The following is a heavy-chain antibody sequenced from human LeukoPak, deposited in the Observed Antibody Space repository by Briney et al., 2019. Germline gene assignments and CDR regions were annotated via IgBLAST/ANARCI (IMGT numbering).Heavy chain of an antibody. J-gene: IGHJ4*02. CDR1: GYTFTDYY. CDR3: ATENYYDSSGFKD. V-gene: IGHV1-69-2*01. CDR2: VDPEDGET. D-gene: IGHD3-22*01. Sequence: ASVKVSCKVSGYTFTDYYMHWGQQAPGKGLEWMGLVDPEDGETIYAEKFQGRVTITADTSTDTAYMELSSLRSEDTAVYYCATENYYDSSGFKDWGQGTLVTVSS.